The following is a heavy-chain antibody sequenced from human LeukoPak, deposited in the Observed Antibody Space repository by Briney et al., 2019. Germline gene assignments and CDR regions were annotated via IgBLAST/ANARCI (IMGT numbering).Heavy chain of an antibody. Sequence: PSETLSLTCTVSGYSISSGYYWGWIRQPPGKGLEWLSHISISGTTIHYADSVKGRFTISRDNAKNSLYLQMNSLRAEDTAVYYCARGTVTTLGPYYYYMDVWGKGTTVTISS. J-gene: IGHJ6*03. D-gene: IGHD4-17*01. V-gene: IGHV3-11*04. CDR2: ISISGTTI. CDR1: GYSISSGYY. CDR3: ARGTVTTLGPYYYYMDV.